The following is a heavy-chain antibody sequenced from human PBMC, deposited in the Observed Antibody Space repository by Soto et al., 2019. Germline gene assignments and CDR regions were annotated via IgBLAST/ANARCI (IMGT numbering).Heavy chain of an antibody. CDR2: IYTSGST. D-gene: IGHD6-13*01. CDR1: GGSISSYY. J-gene: IGHJ6*02. Sequence: KPSETLSLTCTVSGGSISSYYWSWIRQPAGKGLEWIGRIYTSGSTNYNPSLKSRVTMSVDTSKNQFSLKLGSVTAADTAVYYCAREWGYSSSWSLYYYGMDVWGQGTTVTVSS. CDR3: AREWGYSSSWSLYYYGMDV. V-gene: IGHV4-4*07.